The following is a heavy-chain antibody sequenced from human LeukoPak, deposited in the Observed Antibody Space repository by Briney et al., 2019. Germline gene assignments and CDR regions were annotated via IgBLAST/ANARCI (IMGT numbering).Heavy chain of an antibody. D-gene: IGHD3-22*01. V-gene: IGHV1-69*04. Sequence: ASVKVSCKASGGTFSSYAINWVRHAPGQGLEWMGRIIPIFGITNYAQKLQGRVTITADKSTSTAYMELSSLRSEDTAVYYCARDFRRHYDSGGYSHFDYWGQGTLVTVSS. CDR3: ARDFRRHYDSGGYSHFDY. CDR2: IIPIFGIT. CDR1: GGTFSSYA. J-gene: IGHJ4*02.